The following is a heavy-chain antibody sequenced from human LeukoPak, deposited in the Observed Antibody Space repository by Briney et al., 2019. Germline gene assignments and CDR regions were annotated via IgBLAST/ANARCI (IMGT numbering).Heavy chain of an antibody. Sequence: PGGSLRLSCAVSGFTFSSHAMSWVRQAPGKGLEWLSGISSSGDATSHADSVRGRFSISRDNSRNTLYLQINSLRVEDTAAYYCATRNYYDSRGYYYYYFDFWGQGTPVTVSS. J-gene: IGHJ4*02. CDR3: ATRNYYDSRGYYYYYFDF. CDR2: ISSSGDAT. D-gene: IGHD3-22*01. CDR1: GFTFSSHA. V-gene: IGHV3-23*01.